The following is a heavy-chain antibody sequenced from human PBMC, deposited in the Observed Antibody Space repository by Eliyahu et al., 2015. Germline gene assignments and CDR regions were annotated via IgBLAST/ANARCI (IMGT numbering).Heavy chain of an antibody. D-gene: IGHD4-17*01. CDR3: ARRDWGYGDYGWFDP. Sequence: QVQLVQSGAEVKKPGASVKVSCKASGYPFTGYYMHWVRQAPGKGVEWMGWINPNSGGTNYAQKFQGRVTMTRDTSISTAYMELSRLRSDDTAVYYCARRDWGYGDYGWFDPWGQGTLVTVSS. CDR1: GYPFTGYY. CDR2: INPNSGGT. V-gene: IGHV1-2*02. J-gene: IGHJ5*02.